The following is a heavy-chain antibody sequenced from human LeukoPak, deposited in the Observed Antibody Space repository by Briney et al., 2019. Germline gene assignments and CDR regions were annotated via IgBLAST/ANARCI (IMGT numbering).Heavy chain of an antibody. J-gene: IGHJ1*01. Sequence: SETLSLTCTVSGGSISGSSYYWGWIRQPPGMGLEWIGSTYYSGSTYYNPSLKSRVTISVDTSKNQFSLKLSSVTAADTAVYYCARLSRWVGETTQHWGQGTLVTVSS. CDR2: TYYSGST. CDR3: ARLSRWVGETTQH. CDR1: GGSISGSSYY. D-gene: IGHD3-10*01. V-gene: IGHV4-39*01.